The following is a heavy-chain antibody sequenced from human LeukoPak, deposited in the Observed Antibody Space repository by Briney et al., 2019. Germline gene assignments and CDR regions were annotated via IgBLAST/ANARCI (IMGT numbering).Heavy chain of an antibody. J-gene: IGHJ4*02. CDR2: IYYSGST. V-gene: IGHV4-31*03. D-gene: IGHD5-12*01. Sequence: SETLSLTCTVSGGSISSGGYYWSWLRQHPGKGLEWIGYIYYSGSTYYNPSLKSRITISVDTSKNQFSLKLSSVTAADTAVYYCARDYSGYAYIDYWGQGTLVTVSS. CDR1: GGSISSGGYY. CDR3: ARDYSGYAYIDY.